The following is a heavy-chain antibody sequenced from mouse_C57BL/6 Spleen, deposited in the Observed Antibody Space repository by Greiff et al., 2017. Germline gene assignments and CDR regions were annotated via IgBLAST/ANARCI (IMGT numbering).Heavy chain of an antibody. CDR3: TAYYYGSSYGYFDY. Sequence: EVKLQESGGGLVQPGGSMKLSCVASGFTFSNYWMNWVRQSPEKGLEWVAQIRLKSDNYATHYAESVKGRFTISRDDSKSSAYLQMNNLMAEDTVIYYCTAYYYGSSYGYFDYGGQGTTLTVSS. D-gene: IGHD1-1*01. V-gene: IGHV6-3*01. J-gene: IGHJ2*01. CDR2: IRLKSDNYAT. CDR1: GFTFSNYW.